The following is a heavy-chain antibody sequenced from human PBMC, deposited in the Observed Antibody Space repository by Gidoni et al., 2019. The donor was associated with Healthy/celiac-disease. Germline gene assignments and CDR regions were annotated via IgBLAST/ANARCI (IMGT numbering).Heavy chain of an antibody. D-gene: IGHD3-22*01. CDR3: ASLFGYYYDSSGYHSSRGDWYFDL. CDR1: GGSISSGGYY. J-gene: IGHJ2*01. Sequence: THSNVCTVPGGSISSGGYYWSWIRQHPGKGLEWIGYIYYSGSTYYNPSLKSRVTISVDTSKNQFSLKLSSVTAADTAVYYCASLFGYYYDSSGYHSSRGDWYFDLWGRGTLVTVSS. CDR2: IYYSGST. V-gene: IGHV4-31*03.